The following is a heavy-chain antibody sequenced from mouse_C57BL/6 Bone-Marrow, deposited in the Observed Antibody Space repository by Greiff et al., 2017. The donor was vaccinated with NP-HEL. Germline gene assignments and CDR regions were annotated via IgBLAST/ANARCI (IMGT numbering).Heavy chain of an antibody. J-gene: IGHJ4*01. Sequence: VQLKQSGPELVKPGASVKIPCKASGYTFTDYNMDWVKQSHGKSLEWIGDINPNNGGTIYNQKFKGKATLTVDKSSSTAYMELRSLTSEDTAVYYCARGGCYGKRYYYAMDYWGQGTTVTVSS. CDR3: ARGGCYGKRYYYAMDY. D-gene: IGHD2-1*01. V-gene: IGHV1-18*01. CDR2: INPNNGGT. CDR1: GYTFTDYN.